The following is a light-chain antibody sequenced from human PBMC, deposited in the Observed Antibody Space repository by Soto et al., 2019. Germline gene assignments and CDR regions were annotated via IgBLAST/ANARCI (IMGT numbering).Light chain of an antibody. J-gene: IGKJ1*01. V-gene: IGKV3-20*01. CDR3: QHYVTSLTT. CDR2: GAS. CDR1: QSVTSNY. Sequence: EIVLTQSPGTLSLSPGERATLPCGASQSVTSNYLAWYQQKPGQAPRLLIFGASIRVKGIPDRFIGSGSGTDFTLTISRLEPEDFAVYYCQHYVTSLTTFGQGTKVEVK.